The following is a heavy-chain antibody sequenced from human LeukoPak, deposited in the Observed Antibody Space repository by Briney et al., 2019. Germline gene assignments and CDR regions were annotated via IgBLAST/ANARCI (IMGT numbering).Heavy chain of an antibody. D-gene: IGHD3-22*01. V-gene: IGHV3-48*03. CDR2: ISSSRRTR. J-gene: IGHJ3*02. CDR3: AREYYFDTSAYYNDAFDI. Sequence: PGGSLRLSCAASGFTFSSYEMNRVRQAPGKGLEWVSYISSSRRTRYYADSVKGRFTISRDNAKISLYLQMNSLRAEDTAVYYCAREYYFDTSAYYNDAFDIWGQGTMVTVSS. CDR1: GFTFSSYE.